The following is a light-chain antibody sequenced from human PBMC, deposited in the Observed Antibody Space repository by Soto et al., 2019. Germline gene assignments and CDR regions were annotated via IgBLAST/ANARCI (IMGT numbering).Light chain of an antibody. Sequence: ETVLTQSPGTLCLSPGERATLSCRASQTVSSTWLAWYQQKPGQPPRLLIYGASSRASGIPDRFSGSGSGTELTLTISRLEPEDFAVYYCQQYGSSRYTFGQGTKLEIK. V-gene: IGKV3-20*01. CDR1: QTVSSTW. CDR3: QQYGSSRYT. CDR2: GAS. J-gene: IGKJ2*01.